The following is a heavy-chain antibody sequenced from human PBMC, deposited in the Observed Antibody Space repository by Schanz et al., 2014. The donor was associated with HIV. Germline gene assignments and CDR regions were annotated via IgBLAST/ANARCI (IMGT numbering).Heavy chain of an antibody. CDR1: GFTFSSYG. J-gene: IGHJ4*02. D-gene: IGHD4-4*01. V-gene: IGHV3-33*01. Sequence: QVQLVESGGGVVQPGRSLRLSCAASGFTFSSYGMHWVRQAPGKGLEWVAVTWYDGSNKYYADSVKGRFTISRDNSKNTLFLQMNSLRAEDTAVYYCARGGLQWHPEWFDYWGQGTLVSVSS. CDR3: ARGGLQWHPEWFDY. CDR2: TWYDGSNK.